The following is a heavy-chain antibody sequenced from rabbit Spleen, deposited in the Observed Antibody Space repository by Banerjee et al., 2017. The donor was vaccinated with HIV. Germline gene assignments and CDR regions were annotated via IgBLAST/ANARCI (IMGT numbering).Heavy chain of an antibody. D-gene: IGHD8-1*01. CDR3: ARDTASSFSSYGMDL. CDR2: INTGTGKP. J-gene: IGHJ6*01. CDR1: GFSFSDRDV. V-gene: IGHV1S45*01. Sequence: QEQLEESGGDLVKPEGSLTLTCKASGFSFSDRDVMCWVRQAPGKGLEWIACINTGTGKPVYASWAKGRFTISRTSSTTVTLQMTSLTAADTATYFCARDTASSFSSYGMDLWGQGTLVTVS.